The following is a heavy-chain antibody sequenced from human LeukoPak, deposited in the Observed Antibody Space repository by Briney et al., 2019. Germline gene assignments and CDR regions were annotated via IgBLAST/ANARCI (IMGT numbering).Heavy chain of an antibody. CDR3: ARDKAQYQLLFMEYNWFDP. J-gene: IGHJ5*02. CDR2: ISAYNGNT. Sequence: GASVKVSCKASGCTFTSYGISWVRQAPGQGLEWMGWISAYNGNTNYAQKLQGRVTMTTDTSTSTAYMELRSLRSDDTAVYYCARDKAQYQLLFMEYNWFDPWGQGTLVTVSS. D-gene: IGHD2-2*01. V-gene: IGHV1-18*04. CDR1: GCTFTSYG.